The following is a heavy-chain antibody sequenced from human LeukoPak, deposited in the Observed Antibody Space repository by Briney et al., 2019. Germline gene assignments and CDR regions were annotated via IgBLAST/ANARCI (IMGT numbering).Heavy chain of an antibody. V-gene: IGHV4-59*01. CDR3: ARDARVAGNYYFDS. CDR2: IYYSGST. CDR1: GGSISGYY. J-gene: IGHJ4*02. D-gene: IGHD6-19*01. Sequence: SETLSLTCTVSGGSISGYYWSWIWQLPGKGLEWIGYIYYSGSTYYNPSLKSRVTISIDTSKNQFSLKLSSVTAADTALYYCARDARVAGNYYFDSWGQGTLVTVSS.